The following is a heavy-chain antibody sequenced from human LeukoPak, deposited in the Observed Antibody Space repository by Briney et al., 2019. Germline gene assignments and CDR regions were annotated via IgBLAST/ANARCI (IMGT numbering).Heavy chain of an antibody. CDR2: MWDDKSNK. J-gene: IGHJ4*02. Sequence: PGRSLRLSCAAAGFTFGSYDMHCVRQAPGKWLEWVAVMWDDKSNKYYADSVKGRFTISRDSSKNTLYLQMNNLGAEDTAMYYCARGRSGSYPPGIYWGQGTLVTVSS. D-gene: IGHD1-26*01. CDR3: ARGRSGSYPPGIY. CDR1: GFTFGSYD. V-gene: IGHV3-33*01.